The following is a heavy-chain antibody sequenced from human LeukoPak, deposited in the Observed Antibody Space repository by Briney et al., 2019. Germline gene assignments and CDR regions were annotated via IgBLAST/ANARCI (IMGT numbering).Heavy chain of an antibody. J-gene: IGHJ6*03. CDR3: AKGPPGNYYYYYMDV. CDR2: ISGSGGST. V-gene: IGHV3-23*01. D-gene: IGHD1-14*01. Sequence: GGSLRLSCAASGFTFSSYGMHWVRQAPGKGLEWVSAISGSGGSTYYADSVKGRFTISRDNSKNTLYLQMNSLRAEDTAVYYCAKGPPGNYYYYYMDVWGKGTTVTVSS. CDR1: GFTFSSYG.